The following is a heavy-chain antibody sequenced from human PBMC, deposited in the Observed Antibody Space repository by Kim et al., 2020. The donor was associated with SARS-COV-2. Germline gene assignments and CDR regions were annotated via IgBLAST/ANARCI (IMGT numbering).Heavy chain of an antibody. CDR1: GYTFTGYY. CDR3: ARNSHLDY. J-gene: IGHJ4*01. Sequence: ASVKVSCKASGYTFTGYYIHWVRQAPGQGLEWMGWIDPDSGGTKFAQKFQGRVTLTRDTSLSTTYMELRSLTSDDTAVYYCARNSHLDYWGHGTLVTVSS. CDR2: IDPDSGGT. D-gene: IGHD1-26*01. V-gene: IGHV1-2*02.